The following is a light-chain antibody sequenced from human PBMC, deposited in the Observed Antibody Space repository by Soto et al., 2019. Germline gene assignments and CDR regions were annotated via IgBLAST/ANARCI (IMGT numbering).Light chain of an antibody. CDR1: TGDVTSGLY. Sequence: QAVVTQEPSLTVSPGGTVTLTCGSSTGDVTSGLYPYWFQQKPGQAPRTLIYDTNNKHSWTPARFSGSLVGGKAALTLSGAQNEDEAEYYCSLSSSTGRVFGGGTQLTVL. CDR3: SLSSSTGRV. CDR2: DTN. V-gene: IGLV7-46*01. J-gene: IGLJ7*01.